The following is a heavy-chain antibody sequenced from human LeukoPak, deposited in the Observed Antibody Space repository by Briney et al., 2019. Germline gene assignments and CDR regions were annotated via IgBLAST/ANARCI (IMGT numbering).Heavy chain of an antibody. V-gene: IGHV3-23*01. CDR2: ISGSGGST. CDR3: AKTRLHLRGSSKIYYYYGMDV. D-gene: IGHD6-13*01. J-gene: IGHJ6*02. Sequence: GGSLRLSCAASGFTFSSYAMSWVRQAPGKGLEWVSAISGSGGSTYYAGSVKGRFTISRDNSKNTLYLQMNSLRAEDTAVYYCAKTRLHLRGSSKIYYYYGMDVWGQGTTVTVSS. CDR1: GFTFSSYA.